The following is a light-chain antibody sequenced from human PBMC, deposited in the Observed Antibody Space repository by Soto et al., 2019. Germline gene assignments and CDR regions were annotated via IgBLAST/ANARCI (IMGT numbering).Light chain of an antibody. J-gene: IGKJ1*01. CDR1: QSVSSY. V-gene: IGKV3-11*01. CDR3: QQRSNWPPWT. Sequence: EIVLTQSPATLSLSPGERATLSCRASQSVSSYLAWYQQKPGQAPRILIYDASNRATGIPARFSGSRSGTDFTLPISSLEPEEFAVYYCQQRSNWPPWTFGQGTKVEIK. CDR2: DAS.